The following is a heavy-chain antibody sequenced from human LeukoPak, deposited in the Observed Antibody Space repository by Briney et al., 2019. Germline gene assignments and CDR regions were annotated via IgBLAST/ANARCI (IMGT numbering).Heavy chain of an antibody. V-gene: IGHV4-59*01. CDR1: GGSISSYH. CDR3: ARVHVGSGGRYYYYYGMDV. D-gene: IGHD2-15*01. J-gene: IGHJ6*02. Sequence: PSETLSLTCTVSGGSISSYHWSWIRQPPGKGLEWIGYIYYSGSTNYNPSLKSRVTISVDTSKNQFSLKLSSVTAADTAVYYCARVHVGSGGRYYYYYGMDVWGQGTTVTVSS. CDR2: IYYSGST.